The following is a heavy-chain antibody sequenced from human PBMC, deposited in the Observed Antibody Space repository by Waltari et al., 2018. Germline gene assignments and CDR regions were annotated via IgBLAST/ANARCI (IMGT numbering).Heavy chain of an antibody. CDR3: ARQQLVGWFDP. D-gene: IGHD6-13*01. J-gene: IGHJ5*02. CDR1: GGSISSSSYY. CDR2: IYYRGGT. V-gene: IGHV4-39*01. Sequence: QLQLQESGPGLVKPSETLSLTCTVSGGSISSSSYYWGWIRTPPGKGLEWIGSIYYRGGTYYDPSTKSRVSRSVDTSKSQFTLKLSSVTAAETAVYYCARQQLVGWFDPWGQGTLVTVSS.